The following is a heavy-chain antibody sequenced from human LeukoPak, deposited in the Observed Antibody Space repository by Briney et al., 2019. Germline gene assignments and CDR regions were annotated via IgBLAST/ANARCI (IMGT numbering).Heavy chain of an antibody. D-gene: IGHD3-10*01. CDR2: IWYDGSNK. V-gene: IGHV3-33*01. J-gene: IGHJ4*02. CDR3: ARDFYYGSGSLDQ. CDR1: GFSFSNYG. Sequence: GRSLRLSCAASGFSFSNYGMHWVRQAPGKGLEWVAAIWYDGSNKYYADSVKGRFTISRDNSKNTLYVQMSSLRAEDTAVYYCARDFYYGSGSLDQWGQGTLVTVSS.